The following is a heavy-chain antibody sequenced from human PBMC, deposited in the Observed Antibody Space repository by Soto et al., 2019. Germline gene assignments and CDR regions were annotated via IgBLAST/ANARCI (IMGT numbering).Heavy chain of an antibody. CDR2: LSSDGFGA. Sequence: LRLSCAASGFSLSPYWMHWVRQVPGRGLEWVARLSSDGFGAAYADSVKGRFFISRDIARNTLSLQMNSLRADDTAVYYCARDLGGPDYWGRGTSVTVSS. CDR1: GFSLSPYW. J-gene: IGHJ4*02. CDR3: ARDLGGPDY. D-gene: IGHD3-16*01. V-gene: IGHV3-74*03.